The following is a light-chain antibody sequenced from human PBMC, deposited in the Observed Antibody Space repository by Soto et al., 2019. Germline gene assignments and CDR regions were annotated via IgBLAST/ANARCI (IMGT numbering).Light chain of an antibody. CDR2: NNN. Sequence: QSVLTQPPSASGTPGQRVTISCSGSSSNIGSNTVNWYQQLPGTAPKLLIFNNNLRPSGVPDRFSGSKSGTSASLAISGLQSEDEADYYCAAWDDSLNAVFGGGTKLTVL. CDR1: SSNIGSNT. V-gene: IGLV1-44*01. J-gene: IGLJ2*01. CDR3: AAWDDSLNAV.